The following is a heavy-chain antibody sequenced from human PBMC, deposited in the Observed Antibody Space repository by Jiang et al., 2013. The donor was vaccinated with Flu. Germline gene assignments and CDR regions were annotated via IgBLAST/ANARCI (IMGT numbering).Heavy chain of an antibody. J-gene: IGHJ3*02. CDR2: IYHSGTT. CDR3: ARDLSSYYFDSSALYDALDI. D-gene: IGHD3-22*01. V-gene: IGHV4-38-2*02. Sequence: GEGLEWIGSIYHSGTTYYNPSLKSRLTMSVDTSKNEVSLKLRSVTAADTAVYYCARDLSSYYFDSSALYDALDIWGQGTMVTVSS.